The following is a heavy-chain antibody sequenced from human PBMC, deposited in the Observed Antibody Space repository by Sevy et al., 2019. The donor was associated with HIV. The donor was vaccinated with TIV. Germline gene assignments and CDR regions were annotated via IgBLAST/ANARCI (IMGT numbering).Heavy chain of an antibody. V-gene: IGHV3-7*01. D-gene: IGHD2-2*01. Sequence: GESLRLSCTASGFTFSRYWMSWVRQAPGRGLEWVANIKQDGSEKYYVDSVKGRFTISRDNAKNSLYLQMNSLRVEEMAVYYCARMGGYCSSSACYQYYFDYWGQGSLVTVSS. CDR2: IKQDGSEK. CDR1: GFTFSRYW. CDR3: ARMGGYCSSSACYQYYFDY. J-gene: IGHJ4*02.